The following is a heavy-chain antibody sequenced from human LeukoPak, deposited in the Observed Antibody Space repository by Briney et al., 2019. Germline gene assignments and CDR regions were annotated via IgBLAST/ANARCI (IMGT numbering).Heavy chain of an antibody. D-gene: IGHD1-26*01. V-gene: IGHV1-18*01. CDR2: ISAYNGNT. J-gene: IGHJ4*02. Sequence: ASVKVSCKASGYTFTSYDISWVRQAPGQGLEWMGWISAYNGNTNYAQKLQGRVTMTTDTSTSTAYMELRSLRSDDTAVYYCARCSSGSYLYYFDYWGQGTLVTVSS. CDR1: GYTFTSYD. CDR3: ARCSSGSYLYYFDY.